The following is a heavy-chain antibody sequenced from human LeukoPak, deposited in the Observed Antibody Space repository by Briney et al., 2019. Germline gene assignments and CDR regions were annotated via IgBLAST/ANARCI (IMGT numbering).Heavy chain of an antibody. CDR3: AKDRWYSSSYFDY. D-gene: IGHD6-6*01. V-gene: IGHV3-23*01. J-gene: IGHJ4*02. CDR2: ISGSGSNT. CDR1: GFTFSSYS. Sequence: GGSLRLSCAASGFTFSSYSMSWVRQAPGKGLEWVSAISGSGSNTYYADSVKGRFTISRDTSKNTLYMQMNSPRAEDTAVYYCAKDRWYSSSYFDYWGQGTLVTVSS.